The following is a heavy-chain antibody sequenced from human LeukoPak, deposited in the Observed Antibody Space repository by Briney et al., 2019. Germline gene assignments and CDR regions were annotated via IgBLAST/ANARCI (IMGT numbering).Heavy chain of an antibody. CDR3: AREDAIPASGTHNWFDP. CDR1: GYTFTGYY. J-gene: IGHJ5*02. Sequence: ASVKVSGKASGYTFTGYYMHWVRQAPGEGLEWMGCINPNSGGTNYGQKFQGRVTMTRDTSINTAYMELSRLRSDDTAVYYCAREDAIPASGTHNWFDPWGQGTLVTVSS. CDR2: INPNSGGT. V-gene: IGHV1-2*02. D-gene: IGHD6-13*01.